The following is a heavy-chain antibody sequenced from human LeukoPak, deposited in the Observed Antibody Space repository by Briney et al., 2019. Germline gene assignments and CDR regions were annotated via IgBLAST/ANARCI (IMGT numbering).Heavy chain of an antibody. CDR2: INHSGST. J-gene: IGHJ4*02. Sequence: SETLSLTCAVYGGSFSGYYWSWIRQPPGKGLEWIGEINHSGSTNYNPSLKSRVTISVDTSKNQFSLKLSSVTAADTAVYYCARDARGWAVAGRGFLVYWGQGTLVTVSS. V-gene: IGHV4-34*01. CDR3: ARDARGWAVAGRGFLVY. CDR1: GGSFSGYY. D-gene: IGHD6-19*01.